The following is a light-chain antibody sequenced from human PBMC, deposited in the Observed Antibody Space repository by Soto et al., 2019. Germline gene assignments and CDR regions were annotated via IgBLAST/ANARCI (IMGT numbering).Light chain of an antibody. Sequence: NFMLTQPHSVSESPGKTVIISCTRSSGSIASNYVQWYQQRPGSSPTTAIYEDNQRPSGVPDRFSGSIDSSSNSASLTISGLETEDEADYYCQSYDATNQVFGGGTKLTVL. V-gene: IGLV6-57*01. CDR2: EDN. J-gene: IGLJ3*02. CDR1: SGSIASNY. CDR3: QSYDATNQV.